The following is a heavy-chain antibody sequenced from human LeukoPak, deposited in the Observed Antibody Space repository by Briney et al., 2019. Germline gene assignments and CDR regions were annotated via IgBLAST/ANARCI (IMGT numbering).Heavy chain of an antibody. D-gene: IGHD2-15*01. CDR3: AKDLGSGGSRGDY. Sequence: PGGSLRLSCAASGFTFSSYAMSWVRQAPGKGLEWVSAISGSGGSTYYADSVKGRFTISRDNSKNTLYLQMNSLRAGDTAVYYCAKDLGSGGSRGDYWGQGTLVTVSS. CDR2: ISGSGGST. J-gene: IGHJ4*02. CDR1: GFTFSSYA. V-gene: IGHV3-23*01.